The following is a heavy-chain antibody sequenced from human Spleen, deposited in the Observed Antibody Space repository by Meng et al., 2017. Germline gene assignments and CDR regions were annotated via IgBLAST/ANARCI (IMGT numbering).Heavy chain of an antibody. CDR2: INPNSGGT. Sequence: VQSGAVSKKLGAQVKVPCTASVYTFTGYYLHWVRQAPGQGLEWMGRINPNSGGTNYAQKFQGRVTMTRDTSISTAYMELSRLRSDDTAVYYCARGKGIAVAGTHYWYFDLWGRGTLVTVSS. CDR1: VYTFTGYY. CDR3: ARGKGIAVAGTHYWYFDL. J-gene: IGHJ2*01. V-gene: IGHV1-2*06. D-gene: IGHD6-19*01.